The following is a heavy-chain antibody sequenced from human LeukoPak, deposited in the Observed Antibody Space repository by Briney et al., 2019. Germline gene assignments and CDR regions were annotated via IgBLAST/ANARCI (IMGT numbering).Heavy chain of an antibody. CDR2: IYYSGST. D-gene: IGHD2-8*01. J-gene: IGHJ4*02. CDR1: GGSISNTNYF. Sequence: KPSETLSLTCNVSGGSISNTNYFWGWIRQPPGKGLQWIGTIYYSGSTYSSPSLKSRVTISVDTSKNQFSLRLTSVTAADTAVYYCARDRGIVLMVYAIWGQGTLVTVSS. CDR3: ARDRGIVLMVYAI. V-gene: IGHV4-39*02.